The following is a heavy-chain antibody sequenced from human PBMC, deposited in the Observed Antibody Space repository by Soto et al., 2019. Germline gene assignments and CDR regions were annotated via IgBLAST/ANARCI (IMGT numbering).Heavy chain of an antibody. CDR2: IYYSGST. CDR3: ARDSLGGGWGGGGSY. CDR1: GGSISSGDYY. V-gene: IGHV4-30-4*01. D-gene: IGHD6-19*01. Sequence: QVQLQESGPGLVKPSQTLSLTCTVSGGSISSGDYYWSWIRQPPGKGLEWIGYIYYSGSTYYNPSLQSRVTISVDTSKNQFSLKLSSVTAADTAVYYCARDSLGGGWGGGGSYWGQGTLVTVSS. J-gene: IGHJ4*02.